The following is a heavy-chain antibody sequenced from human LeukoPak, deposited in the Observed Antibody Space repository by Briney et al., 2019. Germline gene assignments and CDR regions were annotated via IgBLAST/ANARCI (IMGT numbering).Heavy chain of an antibody. CDR1: GGSISSSSYY. D-gene: IGHD5-24*01. J-gene: IGHJ4*02. Sequence: PSETLSLTCTVSGGSISSSSYYWGWIRQPPGKGLEWIGSIYYSGSTYYNPSLKSRVTISVDTSKNQFSLKLSSVTAADTAVYYCARREDGYNDLAIDYWGQGTLVTVSS. CDR2: IYYSGST. CDR3: ARREDGYNDLAIDY. V-gene: IGHV4-39*01.